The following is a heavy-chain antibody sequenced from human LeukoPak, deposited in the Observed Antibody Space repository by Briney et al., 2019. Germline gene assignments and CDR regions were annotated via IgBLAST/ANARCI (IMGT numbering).Heavy chain of an antibody. D-gene: IGHD6-19*01. Sequence: KTSETLSLTCSVSGASISSSDYDWGYWGWIRQPPGKGLEWIGSIYYTGSPYFYPSLMSRVPISVDTSKNQFSLKLSSVTAADTAVYYCARGPRIAVAGRRSWFDPWGQGTLVTVSS. CDR1: GASISSSDYDWGY. J-gene: IGHJ5*02. CDR3: ARGPRIAVAGRRSWFDP. V-gene: IGHV4-39*07. CDR2: IYYTGSP.